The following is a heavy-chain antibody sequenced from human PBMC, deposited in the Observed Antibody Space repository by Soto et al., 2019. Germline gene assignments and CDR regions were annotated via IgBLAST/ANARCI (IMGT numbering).Heavy chain of an antibody. D-gene: IGHD3-10*01. CDR2: IHSGGST. CDR3: VRYQLVRGVGY. J-gene: IGHJ4*02. CDR1: GFTVSSNY. Sequence: PGGSLRLSCAASGFTVSSNYMSWVRQAPGKGLEWVSVIHSGGSTYYADSLKGRFTISRANSKNTLYLQMNSLRAEDTAVYYCVRYQLVRGVGYWCQENLLTVSS. V-gene: IGHV3-66*01.